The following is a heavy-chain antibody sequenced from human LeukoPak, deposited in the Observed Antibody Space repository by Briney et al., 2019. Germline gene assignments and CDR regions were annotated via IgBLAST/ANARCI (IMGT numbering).Heavy chain of an antibody. Sequence: PSETLSLTCTVSGASISSYNWSWIRQSAGRGLEWIGRIYTSGTTTYNPSLRSRVTASVDKSKNQFSLKLTSVTAADTAVYYCAGSPPYNYYYMDVWGKGTTVTVSS. CDR1: GASISSYN. V-gene: IGHV4-4*07. J-gene: IGHJ6*03. CDR3: AGSPPYNYYYMDV. CDR2: IYTSGTT. D-gene: IGHD3-16*01.